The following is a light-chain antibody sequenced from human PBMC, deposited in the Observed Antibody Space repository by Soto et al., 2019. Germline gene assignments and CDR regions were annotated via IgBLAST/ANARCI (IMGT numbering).Light chain of an antibody. CDR1: QSVSRSD. Sequence: EILLTQSPGTVSLSPGERATLSCRASQSVSRSDLAWYQNKPGQAPRLLIFGASIRDTGIPESFSGSGYGTELTITISSMKTDDFETYYCQQYNSYSITFGQGTRLEIK. CDR3: QQYNSYSIT. J-gene: IGKJ5*01. CDR2: GAS. V-gene: IGKV3-20*01.